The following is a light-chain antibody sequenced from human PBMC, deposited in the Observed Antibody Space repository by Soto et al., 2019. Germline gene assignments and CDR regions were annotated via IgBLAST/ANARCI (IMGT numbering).Light chain of an antibody. J-gene: IGKJ2*01. CDR3: QQYDNWPPEYT. CDR2: DVS. Sequence: EIVLTQSPDTLSVSPGERATLSCRASQSIRTKLAWYQHKPGQAPRLLIYDVSNRATGIPARFSGSGSGAEFTLTISSLQSEDCAIYYCQQYDNWPPEYTFGQGTKVEIK. CDR1: QSIRTK. V-gene: IGKV3-15*01.